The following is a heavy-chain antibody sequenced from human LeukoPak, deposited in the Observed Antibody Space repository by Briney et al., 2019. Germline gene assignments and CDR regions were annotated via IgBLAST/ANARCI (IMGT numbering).Heavy chain of an antibody. CDR1: GFTFSDYY. CDR2: ISSSSSYT. D-gene: IGHD3-10*01. CDR3: ARSERWFGESNVWFDP. J-gene: IGHJ5*02. V-gene: IGHV3-11*03. Sequence: RGSLRLSCAASGFTFSDYYMSWIRQAPGKGLEWVSYISSSSSYTNYADSVKGRFTISRDNAKNSLYLQMNSLRAEDTAVYYCARSERWFGESNVWFDPWGQGTL.